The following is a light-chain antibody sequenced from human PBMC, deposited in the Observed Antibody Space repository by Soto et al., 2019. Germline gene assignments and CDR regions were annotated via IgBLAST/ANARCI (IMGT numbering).Light chain of an antibody. V-gene: IGKV1-5*03. Sequence: DIQMTQSPSTLSASVGDRVTITCRASQSISSWLAWYQHKPGKAPKLLIYKASSLEGGVPSRFSGSGSGTEFTLTISSLQPDDFATYYCQQYNSYSRTFGQGTKVDNK. CDR3: QQYNSYSRT. J-gene: IGKJ1*01. CDR1: QSISSW. CDR2: KAS.